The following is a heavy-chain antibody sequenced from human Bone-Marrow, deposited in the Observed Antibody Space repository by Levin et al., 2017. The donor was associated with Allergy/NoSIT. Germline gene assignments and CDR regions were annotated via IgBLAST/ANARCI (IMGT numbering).Heavy chain of an antibody. V-gene: IGHV4-59*01. CDR2: VHHSGST. D-gene: IGHD6-13*01. CDR3: ARWGAAAGQDKNAFDI. CDR1: GDSITSYY. Sequence: PSETLSLICTISGDSITSYYWNWIRQPPGKGLEWIGYVHHSGSTKYNPSLKSRVTTSTDTSKNQFSLKVNSVTAADTAVYYCARWGAAAGQDKNAFDIWGQGTMVTVSS. J-gene: IGHJ3*02.